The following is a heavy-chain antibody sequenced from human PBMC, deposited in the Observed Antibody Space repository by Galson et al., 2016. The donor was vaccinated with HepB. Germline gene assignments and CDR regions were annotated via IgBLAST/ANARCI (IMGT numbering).Heavy chain of an antibody. D-gene: IGHD3-9*01. CDR1: GFTFRSYW. CDR3: AVSMGGAFDWYDYLDY. J-gene: IGHJ4*02. Sequence: SLRLSCAASGFTFRSYWMSWVRQAPGKGLEWVANINQDGSEKYSVDSVKGRFTISRDNAESTLYLQMNSLRVEDTALYYCAVSMGGAFDWYDYLDYWGRETLVAVTS. V-gene: IGHV3-7*01. CDR2: INQDGSEK.